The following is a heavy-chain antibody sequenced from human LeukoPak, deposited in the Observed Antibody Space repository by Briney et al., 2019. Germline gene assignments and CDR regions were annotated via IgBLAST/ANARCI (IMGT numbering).Heavy chain of an antibody. V-gene: IGHV4-59*01. Sequence: ASETLSLTCTVSGGSMSSYYWSWIRQPPGKGLEWIGYVYYSGSTNYNPSLKSRVAISVDTSKNQFSLKLTSVTAADTAMYYCARRISLIAVAGNIWFDPWGQGTLATVSS. D-gene: IGHD6-19*01. CDR2: VYYSGST. J-gene: IGHJ5*02. CDR3: ARRISLIAVAGNIWFDP. CDR1: GGSMSSYY.